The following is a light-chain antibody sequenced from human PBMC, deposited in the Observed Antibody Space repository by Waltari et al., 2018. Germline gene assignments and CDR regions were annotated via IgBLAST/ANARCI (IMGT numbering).Light chain of an antibody. J-gene: IGKJ1*01. Sequence: LVLTQSPGPLTLSPADRATLSCRASQSVSRSLAWYQQKPGQAPKLLIYGASTRATGIPDRFTGSGSGTDFSLTISSLEPEDFAIYFCQHYVRLPATFGQGTKVEIK. V-gene: IGKV3-20*01. CDR2: GAS. CDR1: QSVSRS. CDR3: QHYVRLPAT.